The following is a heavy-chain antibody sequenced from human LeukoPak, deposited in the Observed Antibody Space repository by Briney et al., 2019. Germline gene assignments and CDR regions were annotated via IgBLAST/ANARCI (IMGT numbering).Heavy chain of an antibody. CDR2: IDHSGST. D-gene: IGHD1-1*01. CDR3: ARAPLEPYYFDY. CDR1: GGSISSGGYS. V-gene: IGHV4-30-2*01. J-gene: IGHJ4*02. Sequence: SQTLSLTCAVSGGSISSGGYSWSWIRQPPGKGLEWIGYIDHSGSTYYNPSLKSRVTISVDRSKNQFSLKLSSVTAADTAVYYCARAPLEPYYFDYWGQGTLVTVSS.